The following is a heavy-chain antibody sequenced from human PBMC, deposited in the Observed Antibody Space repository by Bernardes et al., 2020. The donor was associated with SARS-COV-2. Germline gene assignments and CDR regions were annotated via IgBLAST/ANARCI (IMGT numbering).Heavy chain of an antibody. CDR2: ISGSGGST. V-gene: IGHV3-23*01. CDR3: AFFRDIVVVPAAEDDAFDI. D-gene: IGHD2-2*01. CDR1: GFTFSSYA. Sequence: GGSLRLSCAASGFTFSSYAMSWVRQAPGKGLEWVSAISGSGGSTYYADSVKGRFTISRDNSKNTLYLQMNSLRAEDTAVYYCAFFRDIVVVPAAEDDAFDIWGQGTMVTVSS. J-gene: IGHJ3*02.